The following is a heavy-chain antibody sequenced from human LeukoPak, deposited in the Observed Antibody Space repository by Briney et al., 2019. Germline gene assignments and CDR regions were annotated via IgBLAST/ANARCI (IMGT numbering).Heavy chain of an antibody. D-gene: IGHD2-15*01. J-gene: IGHJ4*02. Sequence: GGSLRLSCTASGLIFTKAWMSWVRQSPGKGLEWVALMWYDGSEKHYADSVKGRFTISRDSSKNTLYLQMNSLRAEDTAVYYCARDASGFDYWGQGTLVTVSS. CDR1: GLIFTKAW. CDR2: MWYDGSEK. V-gene: IGHV3-33*07. CDR3: ARDASGFDY.